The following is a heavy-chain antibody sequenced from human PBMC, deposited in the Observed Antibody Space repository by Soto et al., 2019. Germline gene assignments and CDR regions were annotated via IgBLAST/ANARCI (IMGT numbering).Heavy chain of an antibody. Sequence: QITLKESGPTLVKPTQTLTLTCTFSGFSLSTSGVGVGWIRQPPGKALEWIALIYWDDDKRYSPSLNSRLAITKDTYKNQVVLTMTNMDPVDSATYYCAHSTRYLLASRGEYYFYFWGQGTLVTVSS. V-gene: IGHV2-5*02. CDR3: AHSTRYLLASRGEYYFYF. J-gene: IGHJ4*01. D-gene: IGHD3-9*01. CDR1: GFSLSTSGVG. CDR2: IYWDDDK.